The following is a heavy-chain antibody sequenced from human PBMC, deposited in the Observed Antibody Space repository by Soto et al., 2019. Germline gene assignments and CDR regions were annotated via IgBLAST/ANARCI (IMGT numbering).Heavy chain of an antibody. Sequence: QVQLVQSGAEVKKPGASVKVSCKASGYTFTSYAMHWVRQAPGQRLEWMGWINAGNGNTKYSQKFQGRVTITRDTSESTDYMELSSLRSEDTAVYYCARSRQGWWAIVGEDWGQGTLVTVSS. CDR2: INAGNGNT. D-gene: IGHD1-26*01. J-gene: IGHJ4*02. CDR1: GYTFTSYA. V-gene: IGHV1-3*01. CDR3: ARSRQGWWAIVGED.